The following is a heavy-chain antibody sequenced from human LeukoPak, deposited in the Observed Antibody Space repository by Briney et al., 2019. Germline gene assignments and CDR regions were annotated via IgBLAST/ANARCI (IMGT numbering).Heavy chain of an antibody. Sequence: GGSLGLSCATSGFTFSHYGMHWVRQAPGEGVEWVAVIWNDGSDEYYGDSVEGRFIISRDNSTKTVFLQMISLRVEDAAVYYCWKDRQGRVDYNNSLESWGQGTLVTVSS. CDR2: IWNDGSDE. CDR1: GFTFSHYG. CDR3: WKDRQGRVDYNNSLES. J-gene: IGHJ4*02. V-gene: IGHV3-33*02. D-gene: IGHD4-11*01.